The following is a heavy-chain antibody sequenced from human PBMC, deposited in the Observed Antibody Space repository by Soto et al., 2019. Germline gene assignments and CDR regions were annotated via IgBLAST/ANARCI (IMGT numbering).Heavy chain of an antibody. CDR1: GGSFSGYY. Sequence: SETLSLTCAVDGGSFSGYYWSWIRKPPGKGLEWIGEINHSGSTNYNTSLKSRVTISVDTSKNQFSLKLSSVTAADTAVYYCARFQSGYYYYYGMDVWGEGITFTGSS. J-gene: IGHJ6*04. CDR2: INHSGST. V-gene: IGHV4-34*01. D-gene: IGHD3-3*01. CDR3: ARFQSGYYYYYGMDV.